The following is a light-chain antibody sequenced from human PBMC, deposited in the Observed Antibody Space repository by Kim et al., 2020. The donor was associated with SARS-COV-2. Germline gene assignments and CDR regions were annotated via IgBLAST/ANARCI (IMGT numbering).Light chain of an antibody. CDR2: KAS. CDR1: QSIGSW. J-gene: IGKJ4*01. V-gene: IGKV1-5*03. CDR3: QQYNSYPLT. Sequence: ASVGDRVTITCRASQSIGSWLAWYQQEPGKAPYLLIYKASSLESGVPSRFSGSGSGTEFTLTISSLQPGDSASYYCQQYNSYPLTFGGGTKVDIK.